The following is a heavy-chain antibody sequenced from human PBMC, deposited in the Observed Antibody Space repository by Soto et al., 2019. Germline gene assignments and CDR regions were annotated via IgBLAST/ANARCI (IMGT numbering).Heavy chain of an antibody. CDR2: ISYYGSNK. CDR1: GFTFSSYG. CDR3: AKDQYYYGSGSYFSYYYGMDV. J-gene: IGHJ6*02. Sequence: GGSLRLSCAASGFTFSSYGMHWVRQAPGKGLEWVAVISYYGSNKYYADSVKGRFTISRDNSKNTLYLQMNSLRAEDTAVYYCAKDQYYYGSGSYFSYYYGMDVWGQGTTVTVSS. D-gene: IGHD3-10*01. V-gene: IGHV3-30*18.